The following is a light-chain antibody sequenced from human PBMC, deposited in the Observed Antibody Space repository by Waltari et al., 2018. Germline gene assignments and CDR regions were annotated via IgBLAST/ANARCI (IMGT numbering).Light chain of an antibody. CDR2: GAS. CDR1: QSVSSY. CDR3: QKYNSSPLT. Sequence: LNKSPATLSLSPGERATLPCRASQSVSSYLAWYQQKPGQAPRLLIYGASSRATGIPDRFSGSGSGTEFTLTISSLEPEDFAVYYCQKYNSSPLTFGGGTEVEIK. V-gene: IGKV3-20*01. J-gene: IGKJ4*01.